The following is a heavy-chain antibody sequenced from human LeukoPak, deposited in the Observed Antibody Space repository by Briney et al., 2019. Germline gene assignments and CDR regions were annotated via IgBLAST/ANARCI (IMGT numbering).Heavy chain of an antibody. CDR3: ARGPGGITIFGVVTTKKYYFDY. V-gene: IGHV4-34*01. CDR2: INHSGST. D-gene: IGHD3-3*01. J-gene: IGHJ4*02. CDR1: GGSFSGYY. Sequence: SETLSLTCAVYGGSFSGYYWSWVRQPPGKGLEWIGEINHSGSTNYNPSLKSRVTISVDTSKNQFSLKLSSVTAADPAVYYCARGPGGITIFGVVTTKKYYFDYWGQGTLVTVSS.